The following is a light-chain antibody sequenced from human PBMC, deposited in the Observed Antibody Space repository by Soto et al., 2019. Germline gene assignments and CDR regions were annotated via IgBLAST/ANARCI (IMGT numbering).Light chain of an antibody. CDR2: NNN. Sequence: QAVVTQPPSASGTPGQRVTISCSGSSSNIGRNTVNWYQQLPGTAPKVLIYNNNQRPSGVPDRFSGSKSGTSASLAISGLQSEDEADYYCAAWDDSLNGHVFGTGTKVTVL. J-gene: IGLJ1*01. CDR1: SSNIGRNT. V-gene: IGLV1-44*01. CDR3: AAWDDSLNGHV.